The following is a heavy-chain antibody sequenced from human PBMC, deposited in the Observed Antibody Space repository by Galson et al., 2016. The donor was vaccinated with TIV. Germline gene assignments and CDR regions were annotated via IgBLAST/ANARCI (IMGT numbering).Heavy chain of an antibody. V-gene: IGHV5-51*01. CDR3: ARHGYDFWNGQDYFFYGMDV. CDR1: GYKFSTYW. CDR2: IYPGDSDT. D-gene: IGHD3-3*01. J-gene: IGHJ6*02. Sequence: QSGAEVKKPGESLKIACKTSGYKFSTYWMSWVRQMPGKGLEWVGHIYPGDSDTRYSPSFQGHVTISADMSIDTAYLQWGSLKASDSAIYYCARHGYDFWNGQDYFFYGMDVWGQGTTVIVSS.